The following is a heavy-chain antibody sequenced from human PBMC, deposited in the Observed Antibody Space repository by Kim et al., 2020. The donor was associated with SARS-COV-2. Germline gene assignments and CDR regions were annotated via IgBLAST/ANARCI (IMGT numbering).Heavy chain of an antibody. D-gene: IGHD6-19*01. Sequence: NPTHKSRVTITVDTSKSQFSLRLRSVTAADTAVYYCARRAAVAGTVFDYWGQGTLVTVSS. V-gene: IGHV4-59*08. CDR3: ARRAAVAGTVFDY. J-gene: IGHJ4*02.